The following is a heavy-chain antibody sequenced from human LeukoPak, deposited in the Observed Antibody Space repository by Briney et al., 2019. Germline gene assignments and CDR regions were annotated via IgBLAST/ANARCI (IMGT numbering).Heavy chain of an antibody. CDR1: GGSVSSGSYY. CDR3: ARGVGATHAYFYYGMDV. D-gene: IGHD1-26*01. CDR2: IYYTGDT. V-gene: IGHV4-61*01. Sequence: PSETLSLTCTVSGGSVSSGSYYWSSIRQPPGKGLEWVGYIYYTGDTNYNPSLQSRVTISVDTSKSQFSLKLSSVTAADSAVYYCARGVGATHAYFYYGMDVWGHGTTVTVSS. J-gene: IGHJ6*02.